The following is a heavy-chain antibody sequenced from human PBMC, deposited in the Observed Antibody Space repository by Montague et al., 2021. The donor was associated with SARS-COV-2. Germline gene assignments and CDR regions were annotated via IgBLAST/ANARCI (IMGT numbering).Heavy chain of an antibody. J-gene: IGHJ6*02. V-gene: IGHV4-34*01. D-gene: IGHD4-17*01. Sequence: SETLSLTCAVYGGSFSDYFWTWIRQPPGKGLERIGEINHSGSTNYNPSLKSRVTISVDTSKNQFSPKLSSVTAADTAVYYCARGKTVTTFYYYYGMDVWGQGTTVTVSS. CDR3: ARGKTVTTFYYYYGMDV. CDR1: GGSFSDYF. CDR2: INHSGST.